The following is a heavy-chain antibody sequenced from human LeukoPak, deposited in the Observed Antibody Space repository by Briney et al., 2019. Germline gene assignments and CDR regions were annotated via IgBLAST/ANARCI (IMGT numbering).Heavy chain of an antibody. V-gene: IGHV3-74*01. CDR3: AKGAIFEDY. CDR1: GFPFSSYW. D-gene: IGHD3-3*01. Sequence: GGSLRLSCAASGFPFSSYWMHWVRQAPGKGLVWVSRINIDGSNTNYADSVKGRFTISRDNSKNALYLQMNSLRAEDTAVYYCAKGAIFEDYWGQGTLVTVSS. CDR2: INIDGSNT. J-gene: IGHJ4*02.